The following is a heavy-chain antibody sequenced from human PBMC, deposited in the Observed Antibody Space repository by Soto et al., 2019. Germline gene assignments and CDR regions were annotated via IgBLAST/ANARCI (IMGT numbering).Heavy chain of an antibody. CDR3: ARDERDSCSGGDCFYFDY. CDR2: ISTYSGDT. J-gene: IGHJ4*02. D-gene: IGHD2-21*02. CDR1: CYTFTYYG. V-gene: IGHV1-18*04. Sequence: ASVKVSCKASCYTFTYYGISWVRQAPGQGLEWLGWISTYSGDTNSAPRLQGRLTMSTDTSTSTAYMELRSLTSDDTAVYYCARDERDSCSGGDCFYFDYWGQGTLVTVSS.